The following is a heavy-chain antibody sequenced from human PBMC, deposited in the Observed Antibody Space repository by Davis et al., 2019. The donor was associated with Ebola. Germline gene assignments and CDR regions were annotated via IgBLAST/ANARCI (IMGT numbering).Heavy chain of an antibody. D-gene: IGHD1-26*01. CDR2: IYSGGST. CDR1: GFTVSSNY. CDR3: ARGGSWGLGGEDY. V-gene: IGHV3-53*01. Sequence: GGSLRLSCAASGFTVSSNYMSWVRQAPGKGLEWVSVIYSGGSTYYADSVKGRFTISRDNSKNTLYLQMNSLRAEDTAVYYCARGGSWGLGGEDYWGQGTLVTVSS. J-gene: IGHJ4*02.